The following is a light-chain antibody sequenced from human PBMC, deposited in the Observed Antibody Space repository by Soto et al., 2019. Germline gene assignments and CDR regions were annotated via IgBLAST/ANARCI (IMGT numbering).Light chain of an antibody. V-gene: IGLV1-40*01. CDR3: QSYDTSLRAWV. CDR2: GNS. Sequence: QSVLTQPPSVSGAPGQRVTISCTGGSSNIGAGYDVHWYRQFPGAAPKLLVYGNSNRPSGISDRFSASKSGSSASLAITGLQAEDEADYYCQSYDTSLRAWVFGGGTKLIVL. J-gene: IGLJ3*02. CDR1: SSNIGAGYD.